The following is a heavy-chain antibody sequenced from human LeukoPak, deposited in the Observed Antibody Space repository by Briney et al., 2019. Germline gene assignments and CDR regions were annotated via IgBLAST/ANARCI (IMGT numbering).Heavy chain of an antibody. D-gene: IGHD5-12*01. CDR3: AKDLDIVATITGN. J-gene: IGHJ4*02. CDR2: VSGGGGST. Sequence: PGGSLRLSCAASGFTSSSYAMSWVRQAPGKGLEWVSRVSGGGGSTYYADSVKGRFTISRDNSKNTLYLQMNSLRAEDTDVYYCAKDLDIVATITGNWGQGTLVTVSS. CDR1: GFTSSSYA. V-gene: IGHV3-23*01.